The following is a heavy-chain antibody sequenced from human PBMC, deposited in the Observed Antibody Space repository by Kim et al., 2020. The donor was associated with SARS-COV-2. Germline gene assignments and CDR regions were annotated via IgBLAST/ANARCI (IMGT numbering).Heavy chain of an antibody. CDR2: LYNSGST. V-gene: IGHV4-39*01. J-gene: IGHJ4*02. CDR3: VRPLGGMVAPYYFDS. D-gene: IGHD2-15*01. CDR1: GGSISSSSYY. Sequence: SETLSLTCTVSGGSISSSSYYWGWIRQPPGKGLEWIGTLYNSGSTYYSPSLESRVTISADPSRNQFSLTLNSVTAADSAVYFCVRPLGGMVAPYYFDSWGQGTLVTVSS.